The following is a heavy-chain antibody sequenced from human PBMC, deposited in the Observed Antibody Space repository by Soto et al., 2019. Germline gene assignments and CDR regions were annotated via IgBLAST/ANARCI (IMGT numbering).Heavy chain of an antibody. V-gene: IGHV1-2*02. CDR1: GYNFIDQN. D-gene: IGHD1-7*01. J-gene: IGHJ3*01. CDR3: ARERHLNSPSDAFYL. Sequence: QVHLVQSGAEVKKPGASVKVSCMASGYNFIDQNIHWVRQDPGLGLEWMGKMNPNSGGSDDAQEFQGRVTVTRDTSIYTVYMELTSLKSDDTAVYYCARERHLNSPSDAFYLWGQGTMVIVSS. CDR2: MNPNSGGS.